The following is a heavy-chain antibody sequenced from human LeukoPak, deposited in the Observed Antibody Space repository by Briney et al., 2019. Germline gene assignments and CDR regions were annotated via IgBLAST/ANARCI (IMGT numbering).Heavy chain of an antibody. CDR2: INPNSGNT. V-gene: IGHV1-8*01. D-gene: IGHD3-16*01. CDR3: ARVGADLRFGELIDY. J-gene: IGHJ4*02. Sequence: ASVKVSCKASGYTFTSYDIIWVRQATGQGLEWMGWINPNSGNTGYAQKFQGRVTMTRNTSISTAYMELSSLRSEDTAVYYCARVGADLRFGELIDYWGEGTLVTVSS. CDR1: GYTFTSYD.